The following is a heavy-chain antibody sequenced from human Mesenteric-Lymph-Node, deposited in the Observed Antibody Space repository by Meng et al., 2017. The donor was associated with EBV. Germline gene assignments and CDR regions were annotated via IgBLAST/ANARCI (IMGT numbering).Heavy chain of an antibody. V-gene: IGHV3-74*01. D-gene: IGHD6-25*01. CDR1: GLTLSSYW. Sequence: QLVESGGGLVQPGGSLRLSCAASGLTLSSYWMHWVRQAPGKGLVWVSRINSDGGITTYADSVRGRFTISRDNAKNTLYLQMNSLRAEDTAVYYCTRAPATASAYWGQGTLVTVSS. CDR3: TRAPATASAY. J-gene: IGHJ4*02. CDR2: INSDGGIT.